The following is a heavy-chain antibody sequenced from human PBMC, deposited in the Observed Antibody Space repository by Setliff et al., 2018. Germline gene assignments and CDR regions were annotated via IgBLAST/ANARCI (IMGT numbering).Heavy chain of an antibody. V-gene: IGHV4-4*08. CDR3: AREKVMVVSDNNYYYYMDV. Sequence: SETLSLTCTVSGGSISSYYWIWIRQPPGKGLEWIGYIYSSGRTNYNPSLKSRVTLSVDTSNNQLSLKLSSVTAADTAVYYCAREKVMVVSDNNYYYYMDVWGKGTTVTVSS. CDR1: GGSISSYY. D-gene: IGHD2-15*01. J-gene: IGHJ6*03. CDR2: IYSSGRT.